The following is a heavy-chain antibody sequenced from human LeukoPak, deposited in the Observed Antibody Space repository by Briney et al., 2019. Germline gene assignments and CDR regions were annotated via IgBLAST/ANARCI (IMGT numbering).Heavy chain of an antibody. Sequence: PGGSLRLSCAASGFTFSSYGMHWVRQAPGKGLEWVAFIRYDGSNKYYADSVKGRFTISRDSSKSTLYLQLNSLRTEDTAVYYCARDGYCGGDCYPGDWFDPWGQGTLVTVSS. CDR3: ARDGYCGGDCYPGDWFDP. J-gene: IGHJ5*02. V-gene: IGHV3-30*02. CDR2: IRYDGSNK. CDR1: GFTFSSYG. D-gene: IGHD2-21*02.